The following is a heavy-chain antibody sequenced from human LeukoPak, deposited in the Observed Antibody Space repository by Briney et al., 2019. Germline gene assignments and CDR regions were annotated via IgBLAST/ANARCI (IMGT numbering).Heavy chain of an antibody. CDR1: GGSISSGSYY. CDR3: ARGGLYASGLKDS. V-gene: IGHV4-61*03. J-gene: IGHJ4*02. Sequence: PSETLSLTCTVSGGSISSGSYYWSWIRQPPGKGLEWIGYIYYSGSTDYNPSLKSRVTISVDTSKNNFSLKLTSVTAADTAVYFCARGGLYASGLKDSWGQGTLVTVSS. CDR2: IYYSGST. D-gene: IGHD2-8*01.